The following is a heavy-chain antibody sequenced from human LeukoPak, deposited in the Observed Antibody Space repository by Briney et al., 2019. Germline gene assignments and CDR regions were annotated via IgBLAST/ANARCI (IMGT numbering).Heavy chain of an antibody. CDR1: GFTFSSYA. V-gene: IGHV3-23*01. J-gene: IGHJ5*02. Sequence: PGRSLRLSCETSGFTFSSYAMSWVRQAPGKGLEWVSAISGSGGSTYCADSVKGRFTISRDNSKNTLYLQMNSLRAEDTAVYYCAKYSSSWYDWFDPWGQGTLVTVSS. D-gene: IGHD6-13*01. CDR2: ISGSGGST. CDR3: AKYSSSWYDWFDP.